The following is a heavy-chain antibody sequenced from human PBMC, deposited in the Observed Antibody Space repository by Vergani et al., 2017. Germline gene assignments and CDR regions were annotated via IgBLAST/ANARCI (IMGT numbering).Heavy chain of an antibody. CDR1: GYTFTGYY. J-gene: IGHJ4*02. V-gene: IGHV1-2*02. CDR3: ARVIIGSGSCLDY. Sequence: QVQLVQSGAEVKKPGASVKVSCKAPGYTFTGYYMHWVRQAPGQGVEWMGWINPNSGGTNYAQKFQGRVTMTRDTSISTAYMELSRLRSDDTAVYYCARVIIGSGSCLDYWGQGTLVTVSS. D-gene: IGHD3-10*01. CDR2: INPNSGGT.